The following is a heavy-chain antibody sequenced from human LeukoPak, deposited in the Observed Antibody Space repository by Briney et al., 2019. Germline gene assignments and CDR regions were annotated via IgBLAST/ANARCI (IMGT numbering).Heavy chain of an antibody. CDR2: IWYDGSNK. Sequence: GGSLRLSCAASGFSFSSYGMHWVRQAPGKGLEWVAAIWYDGSNKYYADSVKGRFTISRDISKNTLFLQMNSLRAEDTTVYYCAGKSSIGGASDYWGQGTLVTVS. V-gene: IGHV3-33*01. CDR1: GFSFSSYG. D-gene: IGHD6-25*01. J-gene: IGHJ4*02. CDR3: AGKSSIGGASDY.